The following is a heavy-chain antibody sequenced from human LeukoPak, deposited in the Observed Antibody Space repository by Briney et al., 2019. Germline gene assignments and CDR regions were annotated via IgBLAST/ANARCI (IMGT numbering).Heavy chain of an antibody. CDR2: ISSSSGYM. Sequence: GGSLRLSCAASGFTFSSYSMNWVRQAPGKGLEWVSSISSSSGYMYYADSAKGRFTISRDNAKNSLYLQMNSLRAEDTAVYYCARDEHSSGGTGKWGQGTLVTVSS. V-gene: IGHV3-21*01. D-gene: IGHD6-19*01. J-gene: IGHJ4*02. CDR3: ARDEHSSGGTGK. CDR1: GFTFSSYS.